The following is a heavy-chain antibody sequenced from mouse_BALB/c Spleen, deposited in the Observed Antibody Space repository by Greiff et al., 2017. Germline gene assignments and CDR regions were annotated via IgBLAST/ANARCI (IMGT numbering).Heavy chain of an antibody. V-gene: IGHV14-3*02. J-gene: IGHJ1*01. CDR3: ARYYYGNYVWYFDV. CDR1: GFNIKDTY. D-gene: IGHD2-1*01. Sequence: EVQLQQSGAELVKPGASVKLSCTASGFNIKDTYMHWVKQRPEQGLEWIGRIDPANGNTKYDPKFQGKATITADKSSNTAYLQLSSLTSEDTAVYYGARYYYGNYVWYFDVWGAGTTVTVSS. CDR2: IDPANGNT.